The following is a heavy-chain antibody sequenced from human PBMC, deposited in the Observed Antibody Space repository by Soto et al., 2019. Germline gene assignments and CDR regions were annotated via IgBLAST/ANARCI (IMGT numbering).Heavy chain of an antibody. Sequence: SETLSLTCTVSGGSVSSVGYHWSWIRQHPGKGLEWLGYITYSGNTYYNPSLESRVTMSADTSKNQFSLKLSSVTAADTAVYFCVRGGSCTNGVCSVFDYWGQGTLVTVSS. CDR2: ITYSGNT. V-gene: IGHV4-31*03. D-gene: IGHD2-8*01. CDR3: VRGGSCTNGVCSVFDY. J-gene: IGHJ4*02. CDR1: GGSVSSVGYH.